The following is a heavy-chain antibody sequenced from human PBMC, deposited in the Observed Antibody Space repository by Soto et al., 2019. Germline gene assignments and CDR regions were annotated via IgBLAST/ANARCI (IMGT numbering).Heavy chain of an antibody. V-gene: IGHV4-31*03. D-gene: IGHD6-13*01. CDR2: ISHRGTA. J-gene: IGHJ5*02. CDR3: ARVSATGTRWFDP. CDR1: GGSISSGAYY. Sequence: ASETLSLTCTVSGGSISSGAYYWGWIRQHPGKGLEWIGYISHRGTAYYTPSLKSRVSLSVDPSESQFSLNVTSLTAADTAVYYCARVSATGTRWFDPWGPGTLVTVPQ.